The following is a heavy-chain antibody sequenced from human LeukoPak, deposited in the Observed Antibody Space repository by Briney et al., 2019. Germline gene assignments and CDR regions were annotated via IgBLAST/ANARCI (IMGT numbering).Heavy chain of an antibody. J-gene: IGHJ4*02. CDR1: GFTFTSSA. D-gene: IGHD3-10*01. CDR2: IIVDSGST. V-gene: IGHV1-58*02. CDR3: AADGMVRGASGYFDY. Sequence: ASVKVSCKASGFTFTSSAMQWVRQARGQRLEWIGWIIVDSGSTNYAQKFQERVTITRDMSTSTAYMELSSLRSEDTAVYYCAADGMVRGASGYFDYGGQGTLVTVSA.